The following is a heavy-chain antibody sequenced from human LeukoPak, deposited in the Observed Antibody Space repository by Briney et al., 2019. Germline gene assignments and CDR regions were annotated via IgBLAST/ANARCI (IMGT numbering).Heavy chain of an antibody. D-gene: IGHD2-15*01. Sequence: PGGSLRLSCSASGFTFSSYAMSWVRQAPGKGLEWVSAISGSGGSTYYADSVKGRFTISRDNSKNTLYLQMNSLRAEDTAVYYCAKAELVGAAGAVGYGGQGTLVTASS. V-gene: IGHV3-23*01. CDR1: GFTFSSYA. J-gene: IGHJ4*02. CDR2: ISGSGGST. CDR3: AKAELVGAAGAVGY.